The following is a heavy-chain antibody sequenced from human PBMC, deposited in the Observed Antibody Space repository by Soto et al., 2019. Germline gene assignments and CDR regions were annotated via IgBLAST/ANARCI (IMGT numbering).Heavy chain of an antibody. CDR2: ISVGGVST. Sequence: EVQLLESGGGLVQPGGSLRLSCAASGFTFSNYAMSWVRQAPGKGLEWVSAISVGGVSTYYADSVKGRFTISRDNSKNRVYLQMKSLRVEDTAVYYCAKTVQISGSYYYGMDVWGQGATVTVSS. J-gene: IGHJ6*02. CDR1: GFTFSNYA. V-gene: IGHV3-23*01. D-gene: IGHD3-3*01. CDR3: AKTVQISGSYYYGMDV.